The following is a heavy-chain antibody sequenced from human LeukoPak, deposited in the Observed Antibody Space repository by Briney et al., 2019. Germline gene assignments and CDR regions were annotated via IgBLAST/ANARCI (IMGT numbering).Heavy chain of an antibody. V-gene: IGHV3-11*01. D-gene: IGHD3-22*01. CDR1: GFTFSDYY. CDR2: ITSTGATI. J-gene: IGHJ4*02. Sequence: PGGSLRLSCAASGFTFSDYYMTWIRQAPGKGLEWVSHITSTGATIYYADSVKGRFTIARDNAKNSLSLQMNSLRAEDTAVYFCARVLSSGYSPFDYWGKGILATVSS. CDR3: ARVLSSGYSPFDY.